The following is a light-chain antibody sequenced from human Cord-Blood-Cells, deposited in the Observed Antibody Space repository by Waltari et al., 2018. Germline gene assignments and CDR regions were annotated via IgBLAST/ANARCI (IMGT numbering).Light chain of an antibody. V-gene: IGKV1-9*01. CDR1: QGISSY. CDR3: QQLNSYPLT. Sequence: DIQLTQSPSFLSASVGERVTITCRASQGISSYLAWYQQKPGKAPKLLIYAASTLQSGVPARFSGSGSGTECTLTLSSLQPEDFATYYCQQLNSYPLTFGGGTKVEIK. CDR2: AAS. J-gene: IGKJ4*01.